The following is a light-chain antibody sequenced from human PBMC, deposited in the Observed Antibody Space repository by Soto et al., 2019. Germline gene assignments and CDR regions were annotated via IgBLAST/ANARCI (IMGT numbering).Light chain of an antibody. J-gene: IGKJ1*01. V-gene: IGKV1-39*01. CDR2: AAS. Sequence: DIQMTQSPSSLSASVGDEVTITCRASQTIMTYLNWYQLKPGKPPRLLIYAASSLQSGVPSRFSGSGSGTDFTLTISSPQPEDFATYSCQQSYNSPQTFGRGTKVE. CDR1: QTIMTY. CDR3: QQSYNSPQT.